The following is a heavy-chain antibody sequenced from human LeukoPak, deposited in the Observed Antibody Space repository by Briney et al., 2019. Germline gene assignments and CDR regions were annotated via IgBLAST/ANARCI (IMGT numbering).Heavy chain of an antibody. CDR3: ARDSRGAAAADGPFDF. CDR1: GYTFASCD. J-gene: IGHJ3*01. D-gene: IGHD6-13*01. CDR2: MNPNSGNT. V-gene: IGHV1-8*01. Sequence: GASVKVSCKASGYTFASCDINWVRQATGQGLEWMGWMNPNSGNTGYAQKFQGRVTMTRTTSTNTAYMELSSLTSEDTAVYYCARDSRGAAAADGPFDFWGQGTMVTVSS.